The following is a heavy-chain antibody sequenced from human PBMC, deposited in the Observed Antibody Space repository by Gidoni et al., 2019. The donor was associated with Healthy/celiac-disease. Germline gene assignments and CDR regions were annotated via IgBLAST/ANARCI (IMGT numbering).Heavy chain of an antibody. CDR3: ANAYDSSGFDY. D-gene: IGHD3-22*01. CDR2: ISSSSSYI. Sequence: EVQLVESGGGLVKPGGSLRLSCAASGFTFSSYSMNWVRQAPGKGLEWVSSISSSSSYIYYADSVKGLFTISRDNAKNSLYLQMNSLRAEDTAVYYCANAYDSSGFDYWGQGTLVTVSS. V-gene: IGHV3-21*01. CDR1: GFTFSSYS. J-gene: IGHJ4*02.